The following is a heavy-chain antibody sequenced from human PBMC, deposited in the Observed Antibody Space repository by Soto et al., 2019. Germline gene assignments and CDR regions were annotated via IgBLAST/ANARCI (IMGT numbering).Heavy chain of an antibody. CDR3: ARVYSYDYYYSSGYLYFDC. CDR2: ISAYNGNT. D-gene: IGHD3-22*01. Sequence: GASVKVSCKASCYTFTSYGISWVRQAPGQRLDWMGWISAYNGNTNYAQKLQGRVTMTTDTSTSTAYMELRSLRSDDTAVYYCARVYSYDYYYSSGYLYFDCWGQGTLVTVSS. CDR1: CYTFTSYG. J-gene: IGHJ4*02. V-gene: IGHV1-18*01.